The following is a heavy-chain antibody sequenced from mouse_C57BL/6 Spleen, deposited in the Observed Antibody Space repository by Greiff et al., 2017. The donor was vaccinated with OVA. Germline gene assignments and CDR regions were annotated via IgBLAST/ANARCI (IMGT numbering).Heavy chain of an antibody. J-gene: IGHJ4*01. Sequence: VKLMESGAELVRPGASVTLSCKASGYTFTDYEMHWVKQTPVHGLEWIGAIDPETGGTAYNQKFKGKAILTADKSSSTAYMELRSLTSEDSAVYYCTRRPHYYAMDYWGQGTSVTVSS. CDR2: IDPETGGT. V-gene: IGHV1-15*01. CDR3: TRRPHYYAMDY. CDR1: GYTFTDYE.